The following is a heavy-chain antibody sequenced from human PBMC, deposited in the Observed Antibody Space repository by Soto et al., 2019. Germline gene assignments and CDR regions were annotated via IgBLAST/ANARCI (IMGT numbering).Heavy chain of an antibody. Sequence: EVQLVESGGGLVKPGGSLRLSCAASGFTFSSYSMNWVRQAPGKGLEWVSSISIISSYIYYAESVKGRFTIARGNAKNSMYLQMNSVRDENSAVYYCARTTRSSSSGFYYYYAMDVWGPGTTVTVSS. V-gene: IGHV3-21*03. CDR3: ARTTRSSSSGFYYYYAMDV. CDR2: ISIISSYI. J-gene: IGHJ6*02. CDR1: GFTFSSYS. D-gene: IGHD6-6*01.